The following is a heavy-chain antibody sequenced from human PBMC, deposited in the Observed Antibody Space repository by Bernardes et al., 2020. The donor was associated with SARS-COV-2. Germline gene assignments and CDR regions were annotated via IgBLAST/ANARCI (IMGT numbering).Heavy chain of an antibody. CDR3: ARYVAALDY. Sequence: GGSLRLSCTSSGFTFSDYGMSWVRQAPGKGLEWVANINKIGSAQYYVDSVKGRFTISRDNTKNSVYLQMDSLRAEDTAVYYCARYVAALDYWGRGTLVAVSS. V-gene: IGHV3-7*01. J-gene: IGHJ4*02. D-gene: IGHD2-15*01. CDR1: GFTFSDYG. CDR2: INKIGSAQ.